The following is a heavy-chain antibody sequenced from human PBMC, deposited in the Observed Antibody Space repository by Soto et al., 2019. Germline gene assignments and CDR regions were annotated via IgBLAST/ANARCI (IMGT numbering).Heavy chain of an antibody. CDR1: GGTFSSYA. D-gene: IGHD2-15*01. V-gene: IGHV1-69*13. J-gene: IGHJ6*02. CDR3: ARDPRYCIGGSCSTRGGMDV. CDR2: IIPIFGTA. Sequence: ASVKVSCKASGGTFSSYAISWVRQAPGQGLEWMGGIIPIFGTANYAQKFQGRVTITADESTSTAYMELSSLRSEDTAVYYCARDPRYCIGGSCSTRGGMDVWGQGTTVTVSS.